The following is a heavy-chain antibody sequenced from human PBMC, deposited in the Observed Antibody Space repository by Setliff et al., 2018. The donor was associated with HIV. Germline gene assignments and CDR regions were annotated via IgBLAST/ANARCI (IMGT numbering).Heavy chain of an antibody. CDR2: IWYDGSNK. CDR1: GFSFSDYG. Sequence: GGSLRLSCAASGFSFSDYGMHWVRRAPGKGLEWVAVIWYDGSNKYYADSVKGRFTISRDNSKNTLYLQMNSLRAEDTAVYYCARDGGSYYGYYYGMDVWGQGTTVTVSS. V-gene: IGHV3-33*08. CDR3: ARDGGSYYGYYYGMDV. D-gene: IGHD1-26*01. J-gene: IGHJ6*02.